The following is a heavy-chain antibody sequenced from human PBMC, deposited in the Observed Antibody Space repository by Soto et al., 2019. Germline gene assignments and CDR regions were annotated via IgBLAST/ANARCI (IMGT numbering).Heavy chain of an antibody. CDR3: ARARRIAAAGTDFDY. Sequence: SETLSLTCTVSGGSISSGGYYWSWIRQHPGKGLEWIGYIYYSGSTYYNPSLKSRVTISVDTSKNQFSLKLSSVTAADTAVYYCARARRIAAAGTDFDYWGQGTLVTVSS. J-gene: IGHJ4*02. CDR1: GGSISSGGYY. V-gene: IGHV4-31*03. CDR2: IYYSGST. D-gene: IGHD6-13*01.